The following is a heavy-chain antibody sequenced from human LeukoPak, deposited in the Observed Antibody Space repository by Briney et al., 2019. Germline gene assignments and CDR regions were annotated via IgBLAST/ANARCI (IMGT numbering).Heavy chain of an antibody. CDR3: ARDTELLIAPGTTTFDP. CDR1: GYSFTSYW. CDR2: IYPGDSDT. D-gene: IGHD1/OR15-1a*01. V-gene: IGHV5-51*01. J-gene: IGHJ5*02. Sequence: GESLKISCKGSGYSFTSYWIGWVRQMPGKGLEWMGIIYPGDSDTRYSPSFQGQVTISADKSISTAYLQWSSLKAEDTAVYYCARDTELLIAPGTTTFDPWGQGTLVTVPS.